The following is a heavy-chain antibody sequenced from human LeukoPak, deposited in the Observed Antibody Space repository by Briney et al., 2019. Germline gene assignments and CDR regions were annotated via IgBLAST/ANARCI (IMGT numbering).Heavy chain of an antibody. J-gene: IGHJ5*02. CDR1: GFTFDDYA. Sequence: SGGSLRLSCAASGFTFDDYAMHWVRQAPGKGLEWVSGISWNSGSIGYADSVKGRFTISRDNAKNSLYLQMNSLRAEDTALYYCAKGYGFNWFDPWGQGTLVTVSS. CDR2: ISWNSGSI. V-gene: IGHV3-9*01. D-gene: IGHD4-17*01. CDR3: AKGYGFNWFDP.